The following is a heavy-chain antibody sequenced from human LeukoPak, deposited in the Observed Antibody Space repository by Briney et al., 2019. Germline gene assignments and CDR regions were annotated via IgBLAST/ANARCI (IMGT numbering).Heavy chain of an antibody. J-gene: IGHJ4*02. CDR1: GGSISSGGYY. D-gene: IGHD6-13*01. CDR2: IYYSGST. V-gene: IGHV4-31*03. CDR3: AKAGMPTAGFFDS. Sequence: PSQTLSLTCTVSGGSISSGGYYWSWIRQHPGKGLEWIGYIYYSGSTYYNPSLKSRVTISVDTSKNQFSLKLSSVTAVDTAIYYCAKAGMPTAGFFDSWGQGTLVTVSS.